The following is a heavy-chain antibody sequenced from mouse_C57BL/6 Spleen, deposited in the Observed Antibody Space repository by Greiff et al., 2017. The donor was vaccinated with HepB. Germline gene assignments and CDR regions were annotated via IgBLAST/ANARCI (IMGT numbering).Heavy chain of an antibody. CDR3: ARGDYYGSKGY. CDR2: INPNNGGT. J-gene: IGHJ2*01. V-gene: IGHV1-26*01. CDR1: GYTFTDYY. Sequence: EVQLQQSGPELVKPGASVKISCKASGYTFTDYYMHWVKQSHGKSLEWIGDINPNNGGTSYNQKFKGKATLTVDKSSSTAYMELRNLTSEDSAVYYCARGDYYGSKGYWGQGTTLTVSS. D-gene: IGHD1-1*01.